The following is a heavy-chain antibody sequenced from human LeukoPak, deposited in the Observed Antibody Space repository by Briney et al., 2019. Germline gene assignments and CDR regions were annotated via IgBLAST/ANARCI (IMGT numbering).Heavy chain of an antibody. V-gene: IGHV2-70*11. CDR3: ARIKGDGYNWEKGFDY. Sequence: SGPTLVNPTHTLTLTCTFSGFSLSTSGMCVSWIRKPPGKALEWLARIDWDDDKYYNTSLKTRLTISKDTSKNQVVLTMTNMDPVDTATYYCARIKGDGYNWEKGFDYWGQGTLVTVSS. J-gene: IGHJ4*02. CDR2: IDWDDDK. CDR1: GFSLSTSGMC. D-gene: IGHD5-24*01.